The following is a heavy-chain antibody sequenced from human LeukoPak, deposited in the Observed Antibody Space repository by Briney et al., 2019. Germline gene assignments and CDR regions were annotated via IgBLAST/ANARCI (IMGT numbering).Heavy chain of an antibody. D-gene: IGHD2-2*01. CDR1: GFTFSSYS. V-gene: IGHV3-21*01. Sequence: TGGSLRLSCAASGFTFSSYSKNWVRQAPGKGLEWVSSISSSSSYIYYADSVKGRFTISRDNAKNSLYLQMNSLRAEDTAVYYCARDLRGVVVPAVDYGMDVWGQGTTVTVSS. CDR2: ISSSSSYI. CDR3: ARDLRGVVVPAVDYGMDV. J-gene: IGHJ6*02.